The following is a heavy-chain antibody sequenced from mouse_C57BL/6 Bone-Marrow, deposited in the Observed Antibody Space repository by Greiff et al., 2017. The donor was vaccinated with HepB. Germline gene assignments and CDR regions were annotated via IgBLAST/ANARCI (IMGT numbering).Heavy chain of an antibody. D-gene: IGHD1-1*01. V-gene: IGHV1-82*01. J-gene: IGHJ3*01. Sequence: QVQLQQSGPELVKPGASVKISCKASGYAFSSSWMNWVKQRPGKGLEWIGRIYPGDGDTNYNGKFKGKATLTADKSSSTAYMQLSSLTSEDSAVYFCARRYYVAYWGQGTLVTVSA. CDR3: ARRYYVAY. CDR2: IYPGDGDT. CDR1: GYAFSSSW.